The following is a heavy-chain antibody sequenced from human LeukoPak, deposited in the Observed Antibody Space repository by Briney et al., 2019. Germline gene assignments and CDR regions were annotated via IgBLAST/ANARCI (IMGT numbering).Heavy chain of an antibody. Sequence: PSETLSLTCTVSGGSISSSSYYWGWIRQPPGKGLEWVSAIGGDSRYIYYADSVRGRFTISRDNAENSLYLQMNSLRVEDTAVYYCARAPTVLVGYCSRSTCQADYWGQGTLVTVSS. D-gene: IGHD2-2*01. J-gene: IGHJ4*02. V-gene: IGHV3-21*01. CDR3: ARAPTVLVGYCSRSTCQADY. CDR1: GGSISSSS. CDR2: IGGDSRYI.